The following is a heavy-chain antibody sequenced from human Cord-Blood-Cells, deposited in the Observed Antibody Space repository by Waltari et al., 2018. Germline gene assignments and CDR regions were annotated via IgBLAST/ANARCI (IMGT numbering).Heavy chain of an antibody. CDR3: ARPGGFGELYYYYYMDV. CDR1: GGTFSSYA. CDR2: IIPIFGTA. D-gene: IGHD3-10*01. V-gene: IGHV1-69*01. J-gene: IGHJ6*03. Sequence: QVQLVQSGAEVKKPGSSVKVSCKASGGTFSSYAISWVRQAPGPGLEWMGGIIPIFGTANYAQKFQGRVTITADESTSTAYMELSSLRSEDTAVYYCARPGGFGELYYYYYMDVWGKGTTVTVSS.